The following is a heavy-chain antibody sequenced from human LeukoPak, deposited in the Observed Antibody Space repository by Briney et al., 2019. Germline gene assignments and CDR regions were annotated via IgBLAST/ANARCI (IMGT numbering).Heavy chain of an antibody. V-gene: IGHV1-69*04. J-gene: IGHJ5*02. CDR2: IIPILGIA. CDR1: GGTFSSYA. CDR3: ARAPNWKGGFDP. D-gene: IGHD1-20*01. Sequence: SVKVSCKASGGTFSSYAISWVRQAPGQGLEWMGRIIPILGIANYAQKFQGRVTITADKSTSTAYMELSSLRSGDTAVYYCARAPNWKGGFDPWGQGTLVTVSS.